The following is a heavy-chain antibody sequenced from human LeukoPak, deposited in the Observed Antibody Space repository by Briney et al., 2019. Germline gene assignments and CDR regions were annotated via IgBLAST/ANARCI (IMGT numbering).Heavy chain of an antibody. CDR3: ARGTGGAYYFDY. CDR2: IIPIFGIA. Sequence: SVKVSCKASGGTFSSYAISWVRQAPGQGLEWMGRIIPIFGIANYAQKFQGRVTITADKSTSTAYMELSSLRSEDTAVYYRARGTGGAYYFDYWGQGTLVTVSS. CDR1: GGTFSSYA. J-gene: IGHJ4*02. D-gene: IGHD3-16*01. V-gene: IGHV1-69*04.